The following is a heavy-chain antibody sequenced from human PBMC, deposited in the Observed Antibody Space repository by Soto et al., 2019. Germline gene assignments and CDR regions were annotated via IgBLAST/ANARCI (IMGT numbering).Heavy chain of an antibody. D-gene: IGHD1-20*01. CDR3: ARDAAIGMNDY. Sequence: QVQLVQSGAEVKKPGASVKVSCKASGYTFTSYGISWVRQAPGQGLEWMGWISAYNGNTKYAQKPQXXVNMTTDTSTSTVYLELRSLSSDDTAVYYCARDAAIGMNDYWGQGTLVTVSS. CDR1: GYTFTSYG. CDR2: ISAYNGNT. V-gene: IGHV1-18*01. J-gene: IGHJ4*02.